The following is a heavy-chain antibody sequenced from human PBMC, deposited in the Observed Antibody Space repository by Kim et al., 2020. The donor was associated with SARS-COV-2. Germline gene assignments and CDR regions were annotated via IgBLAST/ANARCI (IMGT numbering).Heavy chain of an antibody. CDR2: IHFSGKT. CDR3: GRGGGTSWFDYFDGVDV. D-gene: IGHD3-10*01. V-gene: IGHV3-13*01. J-gene: IGHJ6*01. CDR1: GLNFNTFD. Sequence: GGSLRLSCVASGLNFNTFDMHWVRQLTGGRLEWVSAIHFSGKTFYSDSVKGGCSASRDNPKSLFHFQISSLRTGDSAIYYCGRGGGTSWFDYFDGVDVWG.